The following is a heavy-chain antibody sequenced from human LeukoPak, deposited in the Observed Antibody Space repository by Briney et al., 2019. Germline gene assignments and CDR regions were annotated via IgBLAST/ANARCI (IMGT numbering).Heavy chain of an antibody. V-gene: IGHV3-74*01. CDR1: GFTFSSYW. Sequence: GGSLRLSCAASGFTFSSYWMHWVRQAPGKGLVWVSRINTDGSSTSYADSVKGRFTISRDNSKNTLYLQMNSLRAEDTAVYYCARAGPGIAAAGKSGYFDYWGQGTLVTVSS. J-gene: IGHJ4*02. D-gene: IGHD6-13*01. CDR2: INTDGSST. CDR3: ARAGPGIAAAGKSGYFDY.